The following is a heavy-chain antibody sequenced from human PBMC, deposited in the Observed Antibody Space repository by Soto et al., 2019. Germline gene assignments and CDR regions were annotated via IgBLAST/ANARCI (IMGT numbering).Heavy chain of an antibody. CDR3: ARSYRGGFGSGYYPFDY. CDR2: IYYSGST. V-gene: IGHV4-61*01. D-gene: IGHD3-22*01. Sequence: QVQLQESGPGLVKPSETLSLTCTVSGGSVSSGSYYWSWIRQPPGKGLEWIGYIYYSGSTNYKPSLKSRVTISVDTSKNQFSLKLSSVTAADTAVYYCARSYRGGFGSGYYPFDYWGQGTLVTVSS. J-gene: IGHJ4*02. CDR1: GGSVSSGSYY.